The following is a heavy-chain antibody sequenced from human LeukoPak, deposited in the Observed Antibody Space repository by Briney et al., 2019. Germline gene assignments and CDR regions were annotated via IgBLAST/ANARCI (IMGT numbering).Heavy chain of an antibody. D-gene: IGHD3-22*01. J-gene: IGHJ6*02. CDR1: GFTFSSYD. CDR2: IGTAGDT. V-gene: IGHV3-13*01. CDR3: ARALTRYYDSSGYYPRQKYYYYGMDV. Sequence: GGSLRLSCAASGFTFSSYDMHWVRHATGKGLEWVSAIGTAGDTYYPGSVKGRFTISRENAKNSLYLQMNSLRVGDTAVYYCARALTRYYDSSGYYPRQKYYYYGMDVWGQGTTVTVSS.